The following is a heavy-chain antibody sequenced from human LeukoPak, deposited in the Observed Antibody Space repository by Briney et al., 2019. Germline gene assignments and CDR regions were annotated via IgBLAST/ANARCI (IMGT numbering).Heavy chain of an antibody. CDR3: ARIVPAANPYFDY. CDR1: GCSISSYY. D-gene: IGHD2-2*01. CDR2: IYYSEST. Sequence: SETLSLTCTVSGCSISSYYWSWVRQPPGKGLEWIGYIYYSESTNYHPSLKSRATISVDTSKNQFSLKLSAVTAADSAVYYCARIVPAANPYFDYWGQGTLVTVSS. J-gene: IGHJ4*02. V-gene: IGHV4-59*01.